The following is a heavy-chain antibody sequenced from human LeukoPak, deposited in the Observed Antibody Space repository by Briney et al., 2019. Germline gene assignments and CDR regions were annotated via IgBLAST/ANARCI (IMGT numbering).Heavy chain of an antibody. CDR1: GFTFSSYA. J-gene: IGHJ4*02. CDR3: AKDGNPDSTFDY. V-gene: IGHV3-30-3*01. Sequence: GGSLRLSCAASGFTFSSYAMHWVRQAPGKGLEWVAVISYDGSNKYYADSVKGRFTISRDNSKNTLYLQMNSLRAEDTAVYYCAKDGNPDSTFDYWGQGTLVTVSS. CDR2: ISYDGSNK. D-gene: IGHD1-14*01.